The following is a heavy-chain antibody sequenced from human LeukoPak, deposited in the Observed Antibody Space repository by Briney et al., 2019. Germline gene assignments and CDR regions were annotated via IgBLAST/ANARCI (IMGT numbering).Heavy chain of an antibody. J-gene: IGHJ6*04. V-gene: IGHV1-69*01. D-gene: IGHD2-15*01. CDR1: GGTFSSYV. CDR3: ATPRARVLRTGYFRPPDYSYNMDV. Sequence: ASVRVSRKTSGGTFSSYVISWVRQAPGQGLEWMGGIIPIFGTTNFAQSFQGRVTFTVDESTNTAYMELSSLRSEDTAIYYCATPRARVLRTGYFRPPDYSYNMDVWGKGTTVTVSS. CDR2: IIPIFGTT.